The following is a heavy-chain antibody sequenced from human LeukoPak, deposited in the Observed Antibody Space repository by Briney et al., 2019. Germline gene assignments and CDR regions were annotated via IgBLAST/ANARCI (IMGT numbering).Heavy chain of an antibody. CDR3: ARGQTDYDFWSGPLY. J-gene: IGHJ4*02. CDR1: GGSISSYY. V-gene: IGHV4-59*01. Sequence: PSETLSLTCTVSGGSISSYYWSWIRQPPGKGLEWIGYIYYSGSTNYNPSLKSRVTISVDTSKNQFSLKLSSVTAADTAVYYCARGQTDYDFWSGPLYWGQGTLVTVSS. D-gene: IGHD3-3*01. CDR2: IYYSGST.